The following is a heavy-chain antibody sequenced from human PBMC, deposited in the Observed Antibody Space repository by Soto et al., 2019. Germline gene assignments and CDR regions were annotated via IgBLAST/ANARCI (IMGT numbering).Heavy chain of an antibody. D-gene: IGHD1-26*01. J-gene: IGHJ6*02. V-gene: IGHV3-49*03. Sequence: GGSLRLSCTASGFNFGDYTVSWFHQAPGKGLEWVGFIRRMGYGGTREYAASVKDRFTISRDDSKSIAYLQMNSLKTEDTAVYYCSREVPSGNYYYFYGMDVWGQGTTVTVSS. CDR2: IRRMGYGGTR. CDR1: GFNFGDYT. CDR3: SREVPSGNYYYFYGMDV.